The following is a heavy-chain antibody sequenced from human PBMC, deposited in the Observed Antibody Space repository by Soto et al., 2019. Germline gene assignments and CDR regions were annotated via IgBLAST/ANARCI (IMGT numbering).Heavy chain of an antibody. CDR2: IWYDGSNK. D-gene: IGHD4-17*01. J-gene: IGHJ4*02. V-gene: IGHV3-33*01. CDR1: GFTFSSYG. Sequence: GGSLRLSCAASGFTFSSYGMHWVRQAPGKGLEWVAVIWYDGSNKYYADSVKGRFTISRDNSKNTLYLQMNSLRAEDTAVYYCARPDYGDYPLGYWGQGTLVTVSS. CDR3: ARPDYGDYPLGY.